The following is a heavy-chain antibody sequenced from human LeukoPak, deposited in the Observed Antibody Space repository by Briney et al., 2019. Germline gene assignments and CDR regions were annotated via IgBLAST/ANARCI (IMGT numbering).Heavy chain of an antibody. Sequence: GGSLRLSCAASGFTFSSFAMSWVSQPPGKGLEWLSAISGSGGSTYYADSVKGRFTISRDNSKNTLFLQMNSLRAEDTAVYYCAKDRSCTGSSCNVGSWGQGTMVTVSS. D-gene: IGHD2-2*01. CDR3: AKDRSCTGSSCNVGS. CDR2: ISGSGGST. V-gene: IGHV3-23*01. J-gene: IGHJ3*01. CDR1: GFTFSSFA.